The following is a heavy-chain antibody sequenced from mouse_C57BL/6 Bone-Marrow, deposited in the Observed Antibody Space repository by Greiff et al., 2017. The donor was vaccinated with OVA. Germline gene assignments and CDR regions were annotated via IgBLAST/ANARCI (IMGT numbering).Heavy chain of an antibody. J-gene: IGHJ4*01. CDR1: GYTFTEYT. Sequence: QVQLQQSGAELVKPGASVKLSCKASGYTFTEYTIHWVKQRSGQGLEWIGWFYPGSGSIKYNEKFKDKATLTADKSSSTVYMELSILTSEDAAVYFCERHEGRGGGRYYAMDYWGQGTSVTVSS. V-gene: IGHV1-62-2*01. CDR2: FYPGSGSI. CDR3: ERHEGRGGGRYYAMDY.